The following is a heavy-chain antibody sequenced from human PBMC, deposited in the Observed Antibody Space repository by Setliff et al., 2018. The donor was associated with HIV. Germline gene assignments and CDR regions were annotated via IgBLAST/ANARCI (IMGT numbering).Heavy chain of an antibody. CDR2: ISPGGGSI. J-gene: IGHJ3*01. D-gene: IGHD2-21*01. Sequence: ASVKVSCKASGFTFTSNIMHWVRQAPGQGLEWMGIISPGGGSINYAQTFQGRVTMTRDTSTNTVYMELSSLRSEDTAVYYCAREGGGALPPRWGGLDDWGQGTVVTVSS. CDR1: GFTFTSNI. V-gene: IGHV1-46*01. CDR3: AREGGGALPPRWGGLDD.